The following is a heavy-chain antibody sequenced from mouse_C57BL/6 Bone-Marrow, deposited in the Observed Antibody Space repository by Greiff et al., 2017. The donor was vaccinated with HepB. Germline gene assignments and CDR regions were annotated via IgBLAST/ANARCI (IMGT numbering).Heavy chain of an antibody. D-gene: IGHD2-4*01. J-gene: IGHJ2*01. CDR2: ISDGGSYT. Sequence: EVKLMESGGGLVKPGGSLKLSCAASGFTFSSYAMSWVRQTPEKRLEWVATISDGGSYTYYPDNVKGRFTISRDNAKNNLYLQMSHLKSEDTAMYYCARDQGYYYDYDDGYWGQGTTLTVSS. CDR3: ARDQGYYYDYDDGY. CDR1: GFTFSSYA. V-gene: IGHV5-4*01.